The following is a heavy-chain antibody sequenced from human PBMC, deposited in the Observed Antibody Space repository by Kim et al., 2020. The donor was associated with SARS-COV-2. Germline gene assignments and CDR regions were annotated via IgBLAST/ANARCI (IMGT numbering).Heavy chain of an antibody. D-gene: IGHD5-12*01. Sequence: SETLSLTCSVSGGSISSSTYYWGWIRQPPGKGLEWIGSLYYSGRNYYNPSLKSRVTISVDMSKNQFSLKLSSVTAADTAVYYCAPITSGRGGFDPWGQGTLVTVSS. J-gene: IGHJ5*02. CDR2: LYYSGRN. V-gene: IGHV4-39*01. CDR3: APITSGRGGFDP. CDR1: GGSISSSTYY.